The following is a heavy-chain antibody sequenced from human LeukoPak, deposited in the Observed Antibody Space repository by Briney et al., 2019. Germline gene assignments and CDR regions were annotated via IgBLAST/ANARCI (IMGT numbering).Heavy chain of an antibody. J-gene: IGHJ3*02. CDR3: ARVLGAFDI. D-gene: IGHD2-15*01. CDR2: IYYSGST. V-gene: IGHV4-61*01. Sequence: SETLSLTCTVSGGSISSSSYYWSWIRQPPGKGLEWIGYIYYSGSTNYNPSLKSRVTISVDTPKNQFSLKLSSVTAADTAVYYCARVLGAFDIWGQGTMVTVSS. CDR1: GGSISSSSYY.